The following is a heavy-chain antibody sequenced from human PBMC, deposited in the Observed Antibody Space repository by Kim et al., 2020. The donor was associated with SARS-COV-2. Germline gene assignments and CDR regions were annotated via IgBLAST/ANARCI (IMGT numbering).Heavy chain of an antibody. J-gene: IGHJ4*02. V-gene: IGHV4-61*01. D-gene: IGHD6-19*01. CDR1: GGSVSSGSYY. CDR3: ARVRYSSGWYGPAADY. CDR2: IYYSGST. Sequence: SETLSLTCTVSGGSVSSGSYYWSWIRQPPGKGLEWIGYIYYSGSTNYNPSLKSRVTISVDTSKNQFSLKLSSVTAADTAVYYCARVRYSSGWYGPAADYWGQGTLVTVSS.